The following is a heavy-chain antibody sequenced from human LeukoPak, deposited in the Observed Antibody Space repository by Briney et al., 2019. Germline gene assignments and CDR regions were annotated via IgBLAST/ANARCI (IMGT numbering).Heavy chain of an antibody. D-gene: IGHD6-13*01. J-gene: IGHJ4*02. V-gene: IGHV4-4*02. CDR3: ARRGIAAAGYEY. Sequence: SGTLSLTCGVSGVSITSTNYWTWVRQPPGKGLEWIGEVNLQGSTNYNPSLMGRVAISVDMSENHISLQLTSVTAADTAVYYCARRGIAAAGYEYWGQGTLVTVSS. CDR1: GVSITSTNY. CDR2: VNLQGST.